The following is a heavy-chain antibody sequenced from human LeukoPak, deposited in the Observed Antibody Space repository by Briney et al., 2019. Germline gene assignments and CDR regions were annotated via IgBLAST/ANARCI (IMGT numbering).Heavy chain of an antibody. CDR1: GYTFTSYG. Sequence: WASVKVSCKASGYTFTSYGISWVRQAPGQGLEWMGWISAYNGNTNYAQKLQGRVTMTTDTSTSTAYMELRSLRSDDTAVYYCARDPGVYYDSSNWDYWGQGTLVTVSS. V-gene: IGHV1-18*01. CDR2: ISAYNGNT. D-gene: IGHD3-22*01. CDR3: ARDPGVYYDSSNWDY. J-gene: IGHJ4*02.